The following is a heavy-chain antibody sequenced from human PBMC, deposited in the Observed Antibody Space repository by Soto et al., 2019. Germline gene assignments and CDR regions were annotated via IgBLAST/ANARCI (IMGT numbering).Heavy chain of an antibody. CDR2: IDSDGRRT. CDR3: ARGALHNFYMDV. Sequence: GGSLRLSCAASGFTFSRDWMHWVRQAPEQGLVWVSRIDSDGRRTNYADYVKGRVTISRDNAKNTLYLQMNSLRAEDTAVYYCARGALHNFYMDVWGKGTTVTVSS. V-gene: IGHV3-74*01. CDR1: GFTFSRDW. J-gene: IGHJ6*03.